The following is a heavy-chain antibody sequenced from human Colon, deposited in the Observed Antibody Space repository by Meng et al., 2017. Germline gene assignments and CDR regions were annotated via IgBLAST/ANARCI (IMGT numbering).Heavy chain of an antibody. CDR3: ARFYGSGTFEVHDY. Sequence: QVQVQESGPGLGRPSVTLSLTWNVSGGSVSSASYYWSWIRQPPGKGLEWIGLIHYSGSRNYDPSLNGRVTMSVDTSKNQVSLRLTSVTAADTAVYYCARFYGSGTFEVHDYWGQGTLVTVSS. CDR2: IHYSGSR. D-gene: IGHD3-10*01. J-gene: IGHJ4*02. CDR1: GGSVSSASYY. V-gene: IGHV4-61*01.